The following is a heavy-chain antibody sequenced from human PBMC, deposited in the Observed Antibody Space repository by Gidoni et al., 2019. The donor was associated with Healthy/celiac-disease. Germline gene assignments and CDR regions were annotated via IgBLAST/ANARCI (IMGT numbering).Heavy chain of an antibody. V-gene: IGHV4-34*01. J-gene: IGHJ4*02. CDR1: GGSFSGYY. CDR2: INHSGST. D-gene: IGHD4-17*01. Sequence: QVQLQQWGAGLLKPSETLSLTCAVYGGSFSGYYWSWIRQPPGKGLEWIGEINHSGSTNDNPSLKSRGTISVDTSKNQFSLKLSSVTAADTAVYYCATLMTTVTSNKFDYWGQGTLVTVSS. CDR3: ATLMTTVTSNKFDY.